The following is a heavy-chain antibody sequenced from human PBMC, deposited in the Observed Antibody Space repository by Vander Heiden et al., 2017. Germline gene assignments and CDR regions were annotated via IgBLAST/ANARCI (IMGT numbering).Heavy chain of an antibody. V-gene: IGHV3-23*01. CDR1: GFPFSLYV. CDR2: ISGSGDTT. D-gene: IGHD5-12*01. Sequence: EVQMLESGGGLVQPGGSLRLSCAASGFPFSLYVLSWGRQAPGKGLEWVSGISGSGDTTFYADSVKGRFIISRDNSRNTVYLQMNSLRVEDTAIYYCTKRGLVEDGYNWGHGTPVTVSS. J-gene: IGHJ4*01. CDR3: TKRGLVEDGYN.